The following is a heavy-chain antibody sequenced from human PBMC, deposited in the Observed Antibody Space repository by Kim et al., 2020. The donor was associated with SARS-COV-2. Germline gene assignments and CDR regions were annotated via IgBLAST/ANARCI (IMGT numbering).Heavy chain of an antibody. J-gene: IGHJ6*02. V-gene: IGHV3-7*03. CDR3: ARDGLAAADTLYYYGMDV. CDR1: GFTFSSYW. CDR2: IKQAGSEK. D-gene: IGHD6-13*01. Sequence: GGSLRLSCAASGFTFSSYWMSWVRQAPGKGLEWVANIKQAGSEKYYVDSVKGRFTISRDNAKNSLYLQMNSLRAEDTAVYYCARDGLAAADTLYYYGMDVWGQGTTITVS.